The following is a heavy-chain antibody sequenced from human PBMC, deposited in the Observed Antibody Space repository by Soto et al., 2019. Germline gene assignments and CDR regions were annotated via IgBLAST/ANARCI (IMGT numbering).Heavy chain of an antibody. J-gene: IGHJ4*02. CDR3: AKALYGGFTY. D-gene: IGHD3-10*01. CDR1: GFTFSVYA. CDR2: ISGSGDST. V-gene: IGHV3-23*01. Sequence: EVRLLESGGGLVQPGGSLRLSCAASGFTFSVYAMRWVRQAPGKGLEWVSGISGSGDSTHYADSVKGRFTVSRDNSKSMLYLQTNSLRAEDTDIYYCAKALYGGFTYWGQGTLVTVSS.